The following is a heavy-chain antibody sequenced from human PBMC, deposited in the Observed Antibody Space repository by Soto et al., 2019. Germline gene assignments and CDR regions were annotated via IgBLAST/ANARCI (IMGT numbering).Heavy chain of an antibody. CDR2: INAGNGNT. Sequence: GASVKVSCKASGYTFTSYAMHWVRQAPGQRLEWMGWINAGNGNTKYSQKFQGRVTITRDTSASTAYMELSSLRSDDTAVYYCARDGVGSGWYYYFDYWGQGTLVTVSS. V-gene: IGHV1-3*01. CDR3: ARDGVGSGWYYYFDY. D-gene: IGHD6-19*01. J-gene: IGHJ4*02. CDR1: GYTFTSYA.